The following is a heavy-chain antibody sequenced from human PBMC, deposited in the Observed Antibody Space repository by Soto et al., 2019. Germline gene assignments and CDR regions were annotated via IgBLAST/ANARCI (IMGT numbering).Heavy chain of an antibody. V-gene: IGHV3-30*18. Sequence: QVQLVESGGGVVQPGRSLRLSCAASGFTFSSYGMHWVRQAPGKGLEWVAVISYDGSNKYYADSVKGRFTISRDNSKNMLYLQMNSLRAEDTAVYYCAKDLRRRVVTAPMGYWGQGTLVTVSS. J-gene: IGHJ4*02. D-gene: IGHD2-21*02. CDR1: GFTFSSYG. CDR3: AKDLRRRVVTAPMGY. CDR2: ISYDGSNK.